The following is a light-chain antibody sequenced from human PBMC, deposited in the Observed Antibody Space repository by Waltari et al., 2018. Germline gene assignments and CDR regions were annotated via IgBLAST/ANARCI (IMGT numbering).Light chain of an antibody. V-gene: IGLV1-44*01. CDR2: SDK. CDR1: GSNIGTNR. Sequence: QYVLTQPPSTSGTPGQRVTISCSGSGSNIGTNRVNWYQQLPGTAPKLPIYSDKHRPSGVPDRFSGSKSGTSASLAISGLQSEDEADYYCAAWDDSLNGVIFGGGTKLTVL. J-gene: IGLJ2*01. CDR3: AAWDDSLNGVI.